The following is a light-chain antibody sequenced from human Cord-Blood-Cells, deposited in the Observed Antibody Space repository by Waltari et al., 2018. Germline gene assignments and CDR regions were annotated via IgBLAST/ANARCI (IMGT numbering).Light chain of an antibody. CDR3: QQSYSTPRT. CDR2: AAS. Sequence: DIQMTQSPSSLSASVGDRVTITCRASQSISSYLNWYQQKPGKAPKRLIYAASSLQSGVPSRFSGSGSGTDFTLTISSLQPEDFATYYCQQSYSTPRTVGQGTKLEIK. V-gene: IGKV1-39*01. J-gene: IGKJ2*01. CDR1: QSISSY.